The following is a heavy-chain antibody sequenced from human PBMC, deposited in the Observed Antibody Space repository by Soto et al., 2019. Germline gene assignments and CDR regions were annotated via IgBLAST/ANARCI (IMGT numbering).Heavy chain of an antibody. CDR3: ARKEGDYYYSGMDV. Sequence: QVQLVESGGGVVQPGRSLRLSCAASGFTFDNYAMHWVRQAPGRGLEWVAFLSYDGSYKYYPDSVRGRFTISRDNVKNTLYLQVNSLRAEDTAVYYCARKEGDYYYSGMDVWGQGTTVTVSS. J-gene: IGHJ6*02. V-gene: IGHV3-30-3*01. CDR2: LSYDGSYK. CDR1: GFTFDNYA. D-gene: IGHD3-16*01.